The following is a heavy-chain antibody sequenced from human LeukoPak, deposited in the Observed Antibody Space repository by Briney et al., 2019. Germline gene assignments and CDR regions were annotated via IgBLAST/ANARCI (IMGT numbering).Heavy chain of an antibody. D-gene: IGHD5-18*01. CDR2: IYHSGST. CDR1: GGSITSYY. CDR3: ARANSYYFDY. J-gene: IGHJ4*02. Sequence: SETLSLTCAVSGGSITSYYWSWIRQPPGKGLEYIGNIYHSGSTDYNPSLKSRVTISLDTSKNQFSLNLSSVTAADTAVYYCARANSYYFDYWGQGSLVTVSS. V-gene: IGHV4-59*01.